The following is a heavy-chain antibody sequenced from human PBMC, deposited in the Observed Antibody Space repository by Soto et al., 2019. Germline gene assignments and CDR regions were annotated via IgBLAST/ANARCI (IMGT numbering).Heavy chain of an antibody. D-gene: IGHD2-15*01. J-gene: IGHJ3*01. V-gene: IGHV3-21*01. CDR2: TFNFDGSL. CDR3: AREERYCGGGSCFRSAFDL. CDR1: GFALSTYS. Sequence: EVQLVESGGRLVKPGGSLRLSCAASGFALSTYSIGWVRQAPGKGLEWVSFTFNFDGSLYYADSVKGRFAISRDNAKNSVYLQMNSLRAEDTAVYYCAREERYCGGGSCFRSAFDLWGQGTVVTVSS.